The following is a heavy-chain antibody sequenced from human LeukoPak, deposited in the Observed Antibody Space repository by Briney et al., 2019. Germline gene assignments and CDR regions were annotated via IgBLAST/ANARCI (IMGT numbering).Heavy chain of an antibody. V-gene: IGHV4-59*01. D-gene: IGHD3-9*01. CDR2: IYYSGST. Sequence: PSETLSLTCTVSGGSISSYYWSWIRQPPAKGLEWIGYIYYSGSTNYNPSLKSRVTISVDTSKNQFSLKLSSVTAADTAVYYCARVSRRLNYDILTGYPYYFDYWGQGTLVTVSS. CDR3: ARVSRRLNYDILTGYPYYFDY. J-gene: IGHJ4*02. CDR1: GGSISSYY.